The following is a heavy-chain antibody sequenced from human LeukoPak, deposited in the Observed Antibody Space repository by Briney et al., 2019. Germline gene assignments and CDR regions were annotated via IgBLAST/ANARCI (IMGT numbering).Heavy chain of an antibody. V-gene: IGHV1-18*01. Sequence: ASVKVSCKASGYTFTNYGFSWVRQAPGQGLEWMGWISAYNGYTHYAQNFQGRVTMTTDTSTGTAYMELRSLRSDDTAVYYCARGLGNYPEIPLDYWGQGTLVTVSS. CDR1: GYTFTNYG. D-gene: IGHD3-16*02. J-gene: IGHJ4*02. CDR2: ISAYNGYT. CDR3: ARGLGNYPEIPLDY.